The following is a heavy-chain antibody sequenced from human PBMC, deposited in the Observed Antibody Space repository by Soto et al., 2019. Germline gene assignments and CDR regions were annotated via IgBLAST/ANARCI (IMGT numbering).Heavy chain of an antibody. CDR3: GRGRSGQIVVFY. CDR1: GYTFTGHY. CDR2: IGPESGAT. Sequence: ASVKVSCKASGYTFTGHYIHWVRQAPEQGPEWMGEIGPESGATRYAQKFQGRVTMTMDMSITTVYMELSNLRPDDTAIYYCGRGRSGQIVVFYWGQGTPVTVSS. D-gene: IGHD5-12*01. V-gene: IGHV1-2*02. J-gene: IGHJ4*02.